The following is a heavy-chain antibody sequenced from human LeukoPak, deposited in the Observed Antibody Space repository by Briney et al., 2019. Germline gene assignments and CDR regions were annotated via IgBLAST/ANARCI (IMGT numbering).Heavy chain of an antibody. Sequence: GASLRLSCAASGFTFSSYGMHWVRQAPSKGLEWVAFRRYHGSDKYYADSVKGRFTISRDNSKNTLYLQMNSLRAEDTAVYYCAKDDWVIAAAVRLYYYYHGMDVWGQGTTVTVSS. CDR2: RRYHGSDK. J-gene: IGHJ6*02. CDR1: GFTFSSYG. V-gene: IGHV3-30*02. CDR3: AKDDWVIAAAVRLYYYYHGMDV. D-gene: IGHD6-13*01.